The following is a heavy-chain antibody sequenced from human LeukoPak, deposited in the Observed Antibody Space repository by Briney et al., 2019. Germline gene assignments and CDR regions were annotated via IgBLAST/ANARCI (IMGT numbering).Heavy chain of an antibody. Sequence: PGGSLRLSCAAPGFTFSSYAMSWVRQAPGKGLEWVSAISGSGGSTYYADSVKGRFTISRDNSKNTLYLQMNSLRAEDTAVYYCAKDQSRGYSGYGYYFDYWGQGTLVTVSS. CDR2: ISGSGGST. D-gene: IGHD5-12*01. V-gene: IGHV3-23*01. J-gene: IGHJ4*02. CDR1: GFTFSSYA. CDR3: AKDQSRGYSGYGYYFDY.